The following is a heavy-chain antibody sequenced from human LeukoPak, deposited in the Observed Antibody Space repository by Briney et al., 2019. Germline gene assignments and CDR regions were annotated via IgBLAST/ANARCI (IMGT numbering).Heavy chain of an antibody. D-gene: IGHD6-13*01. V-gene: IGHV1-46*01. Sequence: GASVKVSCKASGYTFTSYYMHWVRPAPGQGLEWMGIINPSGGSTSYAQKFQGRVTMTRDTSTSTVYMELSSLRSEDTAVYYCARGGRGAAAGTRIDAFDIWGQGTMVTVSS. CDR2: INPSGGST. CDR3: ARGGRGAAAGTRIDAFDI. CDR1: GYTFTSYY. J-gene: IGHJ3*02.